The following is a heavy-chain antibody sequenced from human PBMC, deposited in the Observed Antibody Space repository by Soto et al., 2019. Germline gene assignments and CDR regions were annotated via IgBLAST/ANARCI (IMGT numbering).Heavy chain of an antibody. CDR3: ARGGSSTSYLVYYYGMDV. CDR2: ISAYNGNT. V-gene: IGHV1-18*01. CDR1: GYTFTSYG. J-gene: IGHJ6*02. D-gene: IGHD6-6*01. Sequence: ASVKVSCKASGYTFTSYGISWVRQAPGQGLEWMGGISAYNGNTNYAQKLQGRVTMTADESTSTAYMELSSLRSEDTAVYYCARGGSSTSYLVYYYGMDVWGQGTTVTVSS.